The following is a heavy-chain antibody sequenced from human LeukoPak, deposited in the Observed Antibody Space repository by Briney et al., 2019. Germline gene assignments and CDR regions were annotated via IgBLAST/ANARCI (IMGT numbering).Heavy chain of an antibody. CDR2: LTTGGST. V-gene: IGHV3-23*01. D-gene: IGHD3-3*01. CDR3: VRDFRFLEDY. J-gene: IGHJ4*02. Sequence: GGSLRLSCAASGFTFSSYGMSWVRQAPGKGLEWVSSLTTGGSTFYADSVKGRFIISRDNSKNTLYLQLNSLRAEDTAVYYCVRDFRFLEDYWGQGTLVTVSS. CDR1: GFTFSSYG.